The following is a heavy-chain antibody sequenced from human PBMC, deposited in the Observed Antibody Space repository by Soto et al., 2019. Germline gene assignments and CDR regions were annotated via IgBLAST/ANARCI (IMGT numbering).Heavy chain of an antibody. Sequence: QVQLQESGPGLVKPSETLSLTCTVSGGSISSYYWSWIRQPPGKGLEWIGYIFYSGSTNYNPSLKSRVTMSVDTSKNQFSRKLSSVTAADTAVDYCARRYGRAFDFWGRGTMVTVSS. V-gene: IGHV4-59*08. CDR1: GGSISSYY. CDR3: ARRYGRAFDF. CDR2: IFYSGST. D-gene: IGHD4-17*01. J-gene: IGHJ3*01.